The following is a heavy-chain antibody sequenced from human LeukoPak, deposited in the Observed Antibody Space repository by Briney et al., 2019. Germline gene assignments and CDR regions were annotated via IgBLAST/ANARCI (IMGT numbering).Heavy chain of an antibody. CDR1: GFIFSRYG. CDR3: VRRPYRSGFDF. CDR2: ISRLSSYI. Sequence: PGGSLRLSCAASGFIFSRYGMNWVRQAPGKGLEWVSSISRLSSYINYADSVKGRFTISRDNAKNSLELHLSRLRPEDTALYYCVRRPYRSGFDFWGQGTLVTVSS. V-gene: IGHV3-21*06. D-gene: IGHD6-19*01. J-gene: IGHJ4*02.